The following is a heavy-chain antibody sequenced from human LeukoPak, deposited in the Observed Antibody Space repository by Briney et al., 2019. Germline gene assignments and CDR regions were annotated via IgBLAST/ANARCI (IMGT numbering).Heavy chain of an antibody. J-gene: IGHJ3*01. D-gene: IGHD6-19*01. CDR1: GFNFSSYA. Sequence: GGSLRLSCAASGFNFSSYAMHWVRQAPGKGLEYVSVISGNGGITYYANSMKDRFTISRDNSENTLYLQMGSLRAEDMAVYYCARSVAVADSFDVWGQGTMVTVSS. V-gene: IGHV3-64*01. CDR2: ISGNGGIT. CDR3: ARSVAVADSFDV.